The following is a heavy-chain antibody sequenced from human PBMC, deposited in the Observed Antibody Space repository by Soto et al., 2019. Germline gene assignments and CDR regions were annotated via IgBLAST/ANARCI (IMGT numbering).Heavy chain of an antibody. CDR3: AREGQAPYSNYVEEWFDP. D-gene: IGHD4-4*01. Sequence: GESLKISCNGSGYSFTSYWIGWVRQMPGKGLEWMGIIYPGDSDTRYSPSFQGQVTISADKSISTAYLQWSSLKASDTAMYYCAREGQAPYSNYVEEWFDPWGQGTLVTVSS. V-gene: IGHV5-51*01. J-gene: IGHJ5*02. CDR1: GYSFTSYW. CDR2: IYPGDSDT.